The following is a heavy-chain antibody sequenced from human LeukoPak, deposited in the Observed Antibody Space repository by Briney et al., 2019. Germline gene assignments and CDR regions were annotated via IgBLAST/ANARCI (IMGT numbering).Heavy chain of an antibody. CDR3: ARDPQKGVVVPASNWFDP. Sequence: GGSLRLSCAASGFTFSSYWMHWVRQAPGKGLVWVSRINTDGSSTSYADSVKGRFTISRDNAKNTLYLQMNSLRAEDTAVYYCARDPQKGVVVPASNWFDPWGQGTLVTVSS. CDR2: INTDGSST. CDR1: GFTFSSYW. J-gene: IGHJ5*02. D-gene: IGHD2-2*01. V-gene: IGHV3-74*01.